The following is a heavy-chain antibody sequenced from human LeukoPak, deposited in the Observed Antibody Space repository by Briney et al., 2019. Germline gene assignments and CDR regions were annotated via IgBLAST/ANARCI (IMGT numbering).Heavy chain of an antibody. CDR2: ISAYNGDT. CDR3: ARDRPIVVVTAIPDYFDF. V-gene: IGHV1-18*01. CDR1: GYTFTKYG. J-gene: IGHJ4*02. D-gene: IGHD2-21*02. Sequence: GASVKVSCKASGYTFTKYGISWVRQAPGQGLEWMGWISAYNGDTNYAQKLQVRVTMTTDTSTSTAYMELWSLRSGDTAVYFCARDRPIVVVTAIPDYFDFWGQGTLVTVSS.